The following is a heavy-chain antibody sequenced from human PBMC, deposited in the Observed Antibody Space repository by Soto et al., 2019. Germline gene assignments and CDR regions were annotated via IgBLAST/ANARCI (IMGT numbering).Heavy chain of an antibody. CDR1: VVSISNSSYY. V-gene: IGHV4-39*01. CDR3: ARHGSN. Sequence: PSEILSLTCTVSVVSISNSSYYWGWILRPPGKGLEWIGTIYYSGITYYNPSLKSRVTISVDTSKNQFSLKLTSVTAADTAVYYCARHGSNWGQGTLVTVSS. CDR2: IYYSGIT. J-gene: IGHJ4*02.